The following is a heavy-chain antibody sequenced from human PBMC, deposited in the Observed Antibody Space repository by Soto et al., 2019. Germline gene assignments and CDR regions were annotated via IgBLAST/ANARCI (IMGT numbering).Heavy chain of an antibody. D-gene: IGHD2-15*01. CDR2: IIPSLGIA. J-gene: IGHJ4*02. CDR3: ARSRGVVVVAANPYYFDY. CDR1: GGTFSSYT. V-gene: IGHV1-69*02. Sequence: QVQLVQSGAEVKKPGSSVKVSCKASGGTFSSYTISWVRQAPGQGLEWMGRIIPSLGIANYAQKFQGRVTITADKSTSTAYMELSSLRSEDTAVYYCARSRGVVVVAANPYYFDYWGQGTLVTVSS.